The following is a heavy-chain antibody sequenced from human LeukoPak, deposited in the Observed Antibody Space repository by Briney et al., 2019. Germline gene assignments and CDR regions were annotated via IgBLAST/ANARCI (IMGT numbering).Heavy chain of an antibody. J-gene: IGHJ6*03. V-gene: IGHV1-18*04. CDR3: ASSHCGGDCYSDYYYMDV. D-gene: IGHD2-21*01. Sequence: GASVKVSCKASGYTFTSYYMHWVRQPPAQGLEWMGWISAYNGNTNYAQKLQGRVTMTRDKSTSTVYMELSSLRSEDTAVYYCASSHCGGDCYSDYYYMDVWGKGTTVTVSS. CDR1: GYTFTSYY. CDR2: ISAYNGNT.